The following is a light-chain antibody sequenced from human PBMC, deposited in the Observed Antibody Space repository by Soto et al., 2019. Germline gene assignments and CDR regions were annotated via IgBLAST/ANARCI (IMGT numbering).Light chain of an antibody. J-gene: IGKJ2*03. CDR3: QQYKDWYS. CDR1: QSVGSS. Sequence: EIVLTQSPATLSVSPGERATLSCRASQSVGSSLAWYQHRPGQAPRLLIQTASTRDTGVPARFSGSGSGTEFNLTSSGLQSEDFAVYYCQQYKDWYSFGQGTKLEIK. CDR2: TAS. V-gene: IGKV3-15*01.